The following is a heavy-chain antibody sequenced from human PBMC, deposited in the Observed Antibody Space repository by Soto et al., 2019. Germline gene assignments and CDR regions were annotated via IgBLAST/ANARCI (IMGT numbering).Heavy chain of an antibody. D-gene: IGHD3-3*01. Sequence: QIQLAQSGAEVRKTGSSVEISCKASGYNFTYRDMHWVRQAPGQALEWMGWITPFNGNTKYAQKFHDRVTFTRAGSMSTAYRELSGLISADTCIYYCVCLFASYGLDVWGQGTPVTVSS. V-gene: IGHV1-45*02. CDR2: ITPFNGNT. CDR1: GYNFTYRD. J-gene: IGHJ6*02. CDR3: VCLFASYGLDV.